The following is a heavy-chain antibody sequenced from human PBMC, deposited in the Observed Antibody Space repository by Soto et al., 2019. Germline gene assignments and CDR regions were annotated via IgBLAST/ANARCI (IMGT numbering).Heavy chain of an antibody. CDR3: ASERGWAYTDV. Sequence: EVQLVESGGGLVQPGGSLRLSCAASGFTFSSYWMHWVRQATGKGLVWVSRIKTDGSSTSYADSVKGRFTISRDNAKNTLYLQMNSLRAEDTAVYYCASERGWAYTDVWGKGTTVTVSS. D-gene: IGHD5-12*01. J-gene: IGHJ6*03. CDR1: GFTFSSYW. V-gene: IGHV3-74*01. CDR2: IKTDGSST.